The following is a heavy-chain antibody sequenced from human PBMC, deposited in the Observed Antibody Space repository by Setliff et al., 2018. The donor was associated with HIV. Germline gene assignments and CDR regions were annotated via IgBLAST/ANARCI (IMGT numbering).Heavy chain of an antibody. D-gene: IGHD3-22*01. J-gene: IGHJ3*02. CDR2: IYYSGST. CDR1: GGSISSHY. CDR3: ARDLSDSSGYFNDGDVFDI. V-gene: IGHV4-59*11. Sequence: PSETLSLTCTVSGGSISSHYWSWIRQPPGKGLEWIGYIYYSGSTNYNPSLKSRVTISVDTSKNQFSLRLSSVTAADTAVYYCARDLSDSSGYFNDGDVFDIWGQGTMVT.